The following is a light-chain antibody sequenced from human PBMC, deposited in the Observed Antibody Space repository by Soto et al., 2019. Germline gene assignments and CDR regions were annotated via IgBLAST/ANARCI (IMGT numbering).Light chain of an antibody. CDR3: QPYYSYPLP. CDR2: AAS. V-gene: IGKV1-8*01. J-gene: IGKJ4*01. CDR1: QGISSY. Sequence: AIRMTQSPSSLSASTGDRVTITCRASQGISSYLAWYQQKPGKAPKLLIYAASTLQSGVPSRFSGSGSGTDFTLTISCLQSEDFATYYCQPYYSYPLPFGGGTKVEIK.